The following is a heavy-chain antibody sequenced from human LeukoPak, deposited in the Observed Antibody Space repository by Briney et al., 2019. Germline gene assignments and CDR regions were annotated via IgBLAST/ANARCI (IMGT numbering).Heavy chain of an antibody. D-gene: IGHD6-13*01. CDR2: IYSSGST. CDR3: ARAETAAGSY. J-gene: IGHJ4*02. V-gene: IGHV3-53*01. CDR1: GFTVSSSY. Sequence: GGSLRLSCAASGFTVSSSYMSWVRLAPGKGLEWVSVIYSSGSTKYADSVKGRFTISRDNSKNTVYFQMNNLRAEDTAVYYCARAETAAGSYWGQGTLVTVSS.